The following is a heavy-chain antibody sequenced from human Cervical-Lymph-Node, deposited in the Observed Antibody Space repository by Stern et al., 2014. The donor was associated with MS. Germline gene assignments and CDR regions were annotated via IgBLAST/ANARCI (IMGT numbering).Heavy chain of an antibody. CDR3: ASDYSRYSPNYIDY. Sequence: QLQLQESGPGLVKPSETLSLICTVSGGSISSYSYYWGWIRQPPGKGLEWIGLVYGGGSMSDNPPLKRRVTRAIATSKNQSPGKLSSVTAADTAVYYCASDYSRYSPNYIDYWGQGTLVSVSS. V-gene: IGHV4-39*01. J-gene: IGHJ4*02. CDR2: VYGGGSM. D-gene: IGHD4-11*01. CDR1: GGSISSYSYY.